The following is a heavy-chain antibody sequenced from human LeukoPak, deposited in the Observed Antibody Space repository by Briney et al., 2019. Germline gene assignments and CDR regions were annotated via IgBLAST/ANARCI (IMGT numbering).Heavy chain of an antibody. CDR3: AKDFRAAAGTSLSYFDY. V-gene: IGHV3-7*03. J-gene: IGHJ4*02. Sequence: GGSLRLSCAASGFTFSSYWMSWVRQAPGKGLEWVANIKQDGSEKYYVDSVKGRFTISRDNAKNSLYLQMNSLRAEDTAVYYCAKDFRAAAGTSLSYFDYWGQGTLVTVSS. CDR2: IKQDGSEK. D-gene: IGHD6-13*01. CDR1: GFTFSSYW.